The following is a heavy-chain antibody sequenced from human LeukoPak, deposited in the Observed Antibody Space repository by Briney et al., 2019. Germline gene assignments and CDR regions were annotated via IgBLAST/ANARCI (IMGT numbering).Heavy chain of an antibody. V-gene: IGHV3-7*01. J-gene: IGHJ4*02. CDR1: GFTFSHYW. CDR3: ARDAGYGYDRFDY. Sequence: PGGSLRLSCVDSGFTFSHYWMSWVRQAPGKGPEWVANVNQDGSQIYYVDSMEGRFIISRDNARKSLYLQMNSLRAEDTAVYYCARDAGYGYDRFDYWGQGTQVTVSS. D-gene: IGHD5-18*01. CDR2: VNQDGSQI.